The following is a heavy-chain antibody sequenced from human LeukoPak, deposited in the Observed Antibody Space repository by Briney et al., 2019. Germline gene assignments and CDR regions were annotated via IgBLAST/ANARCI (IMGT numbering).Heavy chain of an antibody. V-gene: IGHV4-34*01. CDR1: GGSFSGYY. J-gene: IGHJ5*02. CDR2: INHSGST. Sequence: SETLSLTCAVYGGSFSGYYWSCIRQPPGKGLEWIGEINHSGSTNYNPSLKRRVTISVDTSKNQFSLKLSSVPAADTAVYYCARGICGSYYCSVHWLDPWGQGTLVTVSS. CDR3: ARGICGSYYCSVHWLDP. D-gene: IGHD1-26*01.